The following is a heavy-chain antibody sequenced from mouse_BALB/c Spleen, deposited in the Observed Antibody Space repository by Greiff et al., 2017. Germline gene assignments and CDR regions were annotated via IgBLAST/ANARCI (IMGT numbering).Heavy chain of an antibody. CDR1: GDSITSGY. D-gene: IGHD2-10*02. CDR2: ISYSGST. Sequence: VQLKESGPSLVKPSQTLSLTCSVTGDSITSGYWNWIRKFPGNKLEYMGYISYSGSTYYNPSLKSRISITRDTSKNQYYLQLNSVTTEDTATYYCARKYGNPLYAMDYWGQGTSVTVSS. CDR3: ARKYGNPLYAMDY. J-gene: IGHJ4*01. V-gene: IGHV3-8*02.